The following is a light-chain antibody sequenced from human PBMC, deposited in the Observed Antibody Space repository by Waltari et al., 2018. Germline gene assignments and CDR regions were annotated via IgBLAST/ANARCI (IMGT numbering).Light chain of an antibody. CDR3: QQRNDYPYT. J-gene: IGKJ2*01. V-gene: IGKV1-9*01. CDR2: KAS. Sequence: DIQLTQSPSSLSASVGDGVTITCRASQGIRSYLAWYQQKPGKAPKLLIYKASSLQSGVPSRFSGSGSGTEFTLIISSLQPEDFGVYYCQQRNDYPYTFGQGTKVEIK. CDR1: QGIRSY.